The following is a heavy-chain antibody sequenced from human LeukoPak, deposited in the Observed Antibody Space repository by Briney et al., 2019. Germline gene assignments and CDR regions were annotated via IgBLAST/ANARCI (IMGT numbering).Heavy chain of an antibody. J-gene: IGHJ4*02. CDR3: ARDASWLRSFDY. V-gene: IGHV3-30-3*01. Sequence: PGRCLRLAWAVAGFIFRDYVMNWVSQAPGKGLEWVAVTSFDESTKHCADTVQGRFTSSRHNSKTTLYLQMNSLRAEDSAVYLGARDASWLRSFDYWGQGTLVTVSS. D-gene: IGHD5-24*01. CDR2: TSFDESTK. CDR1: GFIFRDYV.